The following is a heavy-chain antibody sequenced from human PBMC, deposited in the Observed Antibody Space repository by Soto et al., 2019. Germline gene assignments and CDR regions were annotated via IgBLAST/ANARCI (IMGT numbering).Heavy chain of an antibody. D-gene: IGHD5-12*01. Sequence: ASVKVSCKASGYTFTSYAMHWVRQAPGQRLEWMGWINAGNGNTKYSQKFQGRVNTTRDTSASTAYMELSSLRSEDTAVYYCARFGGYSGYDSLDYWGQGTLVTVSS. CDR2: INAGNGNT. CDR1: GYTFTSYA. J-gene: IGHJ4*02. V-gene: IGHV1-3*01. CDR3: ARFGGYSGYDSLDY.